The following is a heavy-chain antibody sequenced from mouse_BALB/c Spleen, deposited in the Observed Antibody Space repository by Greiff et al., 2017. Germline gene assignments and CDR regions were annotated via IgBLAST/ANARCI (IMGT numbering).Heavy chain of an antibody. V-gene: IGHV2-9*02. CDR3: ARGYRYDGAWFAY. CDR1: GFSLTSYG. J-gene: IGHJ3*01. Sequence: VKLVESGPGLVAPSQSLSITCTVSGFSLTSYGVHWVRQPPGKGLEWLGVIWAGGSTNYNSALMSRLSISKDNSKSQVFLKMNSLQTDDTAMYYCARGYRYDGAWFAYWGQGTLVTVSA. CDR2: IWAGGST. D-gene: IGHD2-14*01.